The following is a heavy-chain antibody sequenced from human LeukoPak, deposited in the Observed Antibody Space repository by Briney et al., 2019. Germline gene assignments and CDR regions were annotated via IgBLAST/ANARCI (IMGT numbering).Heavy chain of an antibody. V-gene: IGHV4-59*08. D-gene: IGHD5/OR15-5a*01. Sequence: SETLSLTCTVSGGSISSYYWSWIRQPPGKGLEWIGYIYYSGSTNYNPSLKSRVTISVDTSKNQFSLKLSSVTAADTAVYYCARHVYGTPFSSHWGQGTLVTVSS. CDR1: GGSISSYY. CDR3: ARHVYGTPFSSH. CDR2: IYYSGST. J-gene: IGHJ4*02.